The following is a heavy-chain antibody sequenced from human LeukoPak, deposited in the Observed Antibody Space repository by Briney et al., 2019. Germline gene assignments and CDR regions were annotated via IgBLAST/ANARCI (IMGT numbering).Heavy chain of an antibody. V-gene: IGHV3-48*01. CDR2: ISSSSSNI. CDR1: GFTFSIYS. Sequence: RSGGSLRLSCAASGFTFSIYSMNWVRQAPGKGREWVSYISSSSSNIYYADSVKGRFTISRDNAKNSLYLQMNSLKTGDTAVYYCTTGPVLRDFDWLLSRRYFQHWGQGTLVTVSS. D-gene: IGHD3-9*01. CDR3: TTGPVLRDFDWLLSRRYFQH. J-gene: IGHJ1*01.